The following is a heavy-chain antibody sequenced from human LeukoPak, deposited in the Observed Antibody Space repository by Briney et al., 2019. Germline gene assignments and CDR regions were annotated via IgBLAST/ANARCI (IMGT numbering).Heavy chain of an antibody. V-gene: IGHV1-2*02. D-gene: IGHD3-9*01. Sequence: ASVKVSCKASGYTFTGYYMHWVRQAPGQGLEWMGWINPNSGGTNYAQKFQGRVTMTRDTSISTAYMELSRLRSDDTAVYYCARSPRYYDILTGYYTKEYLQHWGQGTLVTVSS. J-gene: IGHJ1*01. CDR2: INPNSGGT. CDR3: ARSPRYYDILTGYYTKEYLQH. CDR1: GYTFTGYY.